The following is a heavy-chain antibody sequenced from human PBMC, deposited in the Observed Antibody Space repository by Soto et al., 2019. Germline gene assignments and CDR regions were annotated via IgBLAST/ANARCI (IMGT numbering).Heavy chain of an antibody. CDR1: GFTFSSYW. CDR2: INSDGSST. J-gene: IGHJ5*02. D-gene: IGHD3-10*01. Sequence: EVQLVESGGGLVQPGGSLRLSCAASGFTFSSYWMHWVRQAPGKGLVWVSRINSDGSSTSYADSVKGRFTISRDNAKNTLYLQMNSLRAEDPAVYYCAREVHHRGLLWFGESPNWCDPWGQGTLVTVSS. CDR3: AREVHHRGLLWFGESPNWCDP. V-gene: IGHV3-74*01.